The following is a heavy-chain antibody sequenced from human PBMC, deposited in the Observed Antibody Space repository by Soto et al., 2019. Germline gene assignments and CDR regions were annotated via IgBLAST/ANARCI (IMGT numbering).Heavy chain of an antibody. J-gene: IGHJ5*01. D-gene: IGHD1-26*01. CDR1: GFTFSGFT. Sequence: QSGGSLRLSCVASGFTFSGFTMNWVRQAPGKGLEWVATITGSNSPRYAGSVTGRFTVSRDNSKNTMNLQMNRLRAEDTALYYCARGPYHELINWFDFWGQGTLVTVSS. V-gene: IGHV3-23*01. CDR3: ARGPYHELINWFDF. CDR2: ITGSNSP.